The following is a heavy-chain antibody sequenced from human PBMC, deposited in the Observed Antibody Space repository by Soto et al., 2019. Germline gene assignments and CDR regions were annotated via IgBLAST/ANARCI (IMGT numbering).Heavy chain of an antibody. J-gene: IGHJ4*02. CDR2: IYYTGNT. D-gene: IGHD1-1*01. Sequence: PSETLSLTCTVSGGSISSYYWTWIRQVPGKGLEWIGYIYYTGNTYYNPSLKSRPTISIDTSENQFSLKLTSVTAADTAVYFCASGHDAYKVRYWGQGTLVTVSS. CDR3: ASGHDAYKVRY. V-gene: IGHV4-59*06. CDR1: GGSISSYY.